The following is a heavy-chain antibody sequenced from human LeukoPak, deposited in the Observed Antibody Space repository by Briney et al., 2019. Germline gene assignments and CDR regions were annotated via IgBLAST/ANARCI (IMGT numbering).Heavy chain of an antibody. J-gene: IGHJ6*02. CDR3: ARGDPSYYGSGHYYYGMDV. CDR2: IYDSGST. V-gene: IGHV4-39*01. CDR1: GGSIRSSYYY. Sequence: SETLSLTCTVSGGSIRSSYYYWGWTRQPPGKGLEWIGSIYDSGSTYYNPSLKSRVTISVDTSKNQFSLKLNSVTAADTAVYYCARGDPSYYGSGHYYYGMDVWGQGTTVTVSS. D-gene: IGHD3-10*01.